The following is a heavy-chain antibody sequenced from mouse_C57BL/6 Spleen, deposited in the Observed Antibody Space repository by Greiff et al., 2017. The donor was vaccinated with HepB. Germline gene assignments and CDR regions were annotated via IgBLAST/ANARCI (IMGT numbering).Heavy chain of an antibody. CDR1: GYTFTSYW. CDR2: INPSSGYT. V-gene: IGHV1-7*01. J-gene: IGHJ4*01. Sequence: QVHVKQSGAELAKPGASVKLSCKASGYTFTSYWMHWVKQRPGQGLEWIGYINPSSGYTKYNQKFKDKATLTADKSSSTAYMQLSSLTYEDSAVYYCARRGNYDYDAMDYWGQGTSVTVSS. CDR3: ARRGNYDYDAMDY. D-gene: IGHD1-1*02.